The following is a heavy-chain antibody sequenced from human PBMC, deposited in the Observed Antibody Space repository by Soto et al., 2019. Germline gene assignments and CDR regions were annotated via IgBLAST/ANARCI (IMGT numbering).Heavy chain of an antibody. CDR3: VRDPAGGMADY. Sequence: EVQLVESGGGLVQPGGSLRLSCAASGFTFSSYSMNWVRQAPGKGLEWVSYISSSSSTIYYADSVKGRFTISRDNAKNSLYLQMNSLRAEDTAVYYCVRDPAGGMADYWGQGTLVTVSS. J-gene: IGHJ4*02. CDR1: GFTFSSYS. CDR2: ISSSSSTI. V-gene: IGHV3-48*01. D-gene: IGHD1-20*01.